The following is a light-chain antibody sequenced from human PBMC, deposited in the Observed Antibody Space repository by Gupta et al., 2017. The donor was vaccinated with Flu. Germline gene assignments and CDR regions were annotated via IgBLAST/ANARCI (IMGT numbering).Light chain of an antibody. V-gene: IGKV3-15*01. CDR1: QSVSSN. CDR3: QQYNNWLAT. J-gene: IGKJ4*01. Sequence: EIVMTQSPATLSVSPGERATLSCRASQSVSSNLAWYQQKPGQAPRLLIYGASTRATGIPARFSGSGSGTEFTLTISSLQSEDFAVYYCQQYNNWLATFGGGTXVEIK. CDR2: GAS.